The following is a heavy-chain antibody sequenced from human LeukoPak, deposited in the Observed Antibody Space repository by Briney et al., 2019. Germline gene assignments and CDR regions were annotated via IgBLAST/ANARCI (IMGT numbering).Heavy chain of an antibody. Sequence: GGSLRLSCAASGFSFSNYNMNWVRQTPGKGLEWVSSITRDSIYTFYADSVKGRFIISRDNSKNTLYLQMNSLRAEDTAVYYCARVFRETRVVPAAMSHNNYYYYYMDVWGKGTTVTISS. CDR1: GFSFSNYN. CDR2: ITRDSIYT. V-gene: IGHV3-21*01. D-gene: IGHD2-2*01. CDR3: ARVFRETRVVPAAMSHNNYYYYYMDV. J-gene: IGHJ6*03.